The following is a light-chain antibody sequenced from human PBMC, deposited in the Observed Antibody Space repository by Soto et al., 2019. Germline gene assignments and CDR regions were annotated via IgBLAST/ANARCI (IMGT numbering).Light chain of an antibody. CDR1: SSNIGSNT. CDR3: TVWDDSVNGYV. CDR2: TNN. V-gene: IGLV1-44*01. Sequence: QSALTQPPSSSGTPGQRVTISCSGSSSNIGSNTVNWYQQLPGTAPKVLIYTNNQRPSGVPDRFSGSKSGTSASLAISGLQSEDEADYYCTVWDDSVNGYVFGSGTKVTVL. J-gene: IGLJ1*01.